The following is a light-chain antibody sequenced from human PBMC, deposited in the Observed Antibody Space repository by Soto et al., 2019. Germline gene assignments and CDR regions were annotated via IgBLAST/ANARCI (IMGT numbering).Light chain of an antibody. CDR1: ISDVGDYNY. Sequence: QSVLTQPASVSGSPGQSVIISCTGTISDVGDYNYVSWYQHHPGKAPKRMIYEVSNRPSGVSYRFSGSKSGNTASLTISGLQAEDEADYYCNSYTGSGIVFGTGTKVT. CDR3: NSYTGSGIV. CDR2: EVS. V-gene: IGLV2-14*01. J-gene: IGLJ1*01.